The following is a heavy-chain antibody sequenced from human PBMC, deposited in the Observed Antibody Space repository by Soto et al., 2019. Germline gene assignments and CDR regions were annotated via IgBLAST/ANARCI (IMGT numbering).Heavy chain of an antibody. J-gene: IGHJ4*02. V-gene: IGHV3-9*01. D-gene: IGHD3-10*01. CDR2: ISWNGGTT. CDR1: GFRFDDFA. CDR3: SRDIHALGKSTLQRFDF. Sequence: EVQLVESGGCLVQPGRSLRLSCAASGFRFDDFAMHWVRQAPGRGLAWVAVISWNGGTTIYADSVKGRFSVSRDNSKNSPFLQMDSLRPEDTALYYCSRDIHALGKSTLQRFDFWGQGTQVNVSS.